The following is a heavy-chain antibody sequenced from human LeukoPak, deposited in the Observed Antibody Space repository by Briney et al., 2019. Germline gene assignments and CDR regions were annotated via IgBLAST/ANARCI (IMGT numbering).Heavy chain of an antibody. D-gene: IGHD6-13*01. CDR3: AKRNAAAAGTWGDY. CDR2: ISGGGDST. V-gene: IGHV3-23*01. CDR1: GFTFTNYA. J-gene: IGHJ4*02. Sequence: PGGSLRLSCAASGFTFTNYAMSWVRQAPGKGLEWVSTISGGGDSTFYADPVKGRFTISRDNSKSTLYLQMNSLRAEDTAVYYCAKRNAAAAGTWGDYWGQGTLVTVSS.